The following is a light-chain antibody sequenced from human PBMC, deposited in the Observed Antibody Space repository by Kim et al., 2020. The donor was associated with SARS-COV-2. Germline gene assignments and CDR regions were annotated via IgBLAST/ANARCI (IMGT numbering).Light chain of an antibody. CDR3: NSYTSSSTWV. CDR2: DVN. V-gene: IGLV2-14*03. J-gene: IGLJ3*02. Sequence: QSALTQPASVSGSPGQSITISCTGTSSDVGSYNYVSWYQQHPGKAPKLMIYDVNNRPSGVSTRFSGSKSDNTASLTISGLQAEDEADYYCNSYTSSSTWVFGGGTQLTVL. CDR1: SSDVGSYNY.